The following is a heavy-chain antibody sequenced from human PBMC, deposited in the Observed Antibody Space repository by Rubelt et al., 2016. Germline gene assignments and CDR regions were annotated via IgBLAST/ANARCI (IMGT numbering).Heavy chain of an antibody. J-gene: IGHJ6*02. D-gene: IGHD3-3*01. V-gene: IGHV4-34*01. CDR1: GGSFSGYY. CDR2: INHSGST. CDR3: ARRFWSGYFDV. Sequence: QVQLQQWGAGLLKPSETLSLTCAVYGGSFSGYYWSWIRQPPGKGLEWIGEINHSGSTNYNPSLKSRVTISVDTSKNQFSLKLSSVTAADTAVYYCARRFWSGYFDVWGQGTTVTVSS.